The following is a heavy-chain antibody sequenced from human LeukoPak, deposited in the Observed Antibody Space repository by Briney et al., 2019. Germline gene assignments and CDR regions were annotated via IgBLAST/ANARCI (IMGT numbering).Heavy chain of an antibody. V-gene: IGHV4-34*01. J-gene: IGHJ4*02. Sequence: SETLSLTCAVYGGSFSGYYWSWIRQPPGKGLEWIGEINHSGSTNYNPSLKSRVTISVDTSKNQFSLKLSSVTAAGTAVYYCARARAKKTRGYFDYWGQGTLVTVSS. D-gene: IGHD3-10*01. CDR2: INHSGST. CDR1: GGSFSGYY. CDR3: ARARAKKTRGYFDY.